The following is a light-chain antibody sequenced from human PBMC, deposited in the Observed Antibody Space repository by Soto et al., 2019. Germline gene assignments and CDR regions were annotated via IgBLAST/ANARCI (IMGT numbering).Light chain of an antibody. CDR1: QSVNNY. CDR2: AAS. CDR3: QQSYGSPYS. Sequence: DIQMTQSPSSLSASVGDRVTITCRASQSVNNYINWYQQRPGTAPKLLIYAASTLESGVPARFSCSGSVTDFTLTIRSLQPEDFTTYYGQQSYGSPYSFGQGTKLEI. J-gene: IGKJ2*01. V-gene: IGKV1-39*01.